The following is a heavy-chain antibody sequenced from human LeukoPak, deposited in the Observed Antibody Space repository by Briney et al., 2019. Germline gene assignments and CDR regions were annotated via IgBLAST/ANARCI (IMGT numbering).Heavy chain of an antibody. J-gene: IGHJ3*02. CDR2: IYTSGRT. D-gene: IGHD3-10*01. V-gene: IGHV4-61*02. Sequence: SETLSLTCAASGGSISSGSYYWSCLRPPAGKGLESVGRIYTSGRTNYNPSIKRRATITVDTSNNQYPLKHSSMTAATAAYYFCARAGLGSIRPNDDAFDIWGQGTMVTVSS. CDR1: GGSISSGSYY. CDR3: ARAGLGSIRPNDDAFDI.